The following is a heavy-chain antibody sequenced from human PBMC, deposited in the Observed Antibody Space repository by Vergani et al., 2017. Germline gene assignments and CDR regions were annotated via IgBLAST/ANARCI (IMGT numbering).Heavy chain of an antibody. D-gene: IGHD6-13*01. CDR1: GGSISSSRYY. CDR2: ISYSGST. CDR3: ARHIAAAETLVDY. Sequence: QLQLQELGPGLVKPSETLSLTCTVSGGSISSSRYYWGWIRQPPGKGLEWIGSISYSGSTYYNPSLKSRVTISVDTSKNQFSLKLSSVTAADTAVYYCARHIAAAETLVDYWGQGTLVTVSS. J-gene: IGHJ4*02. V-gene: IGHV4-39*01.